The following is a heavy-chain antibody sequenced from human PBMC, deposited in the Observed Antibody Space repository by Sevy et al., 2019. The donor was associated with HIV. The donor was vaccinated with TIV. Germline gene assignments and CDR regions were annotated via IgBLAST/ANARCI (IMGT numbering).Heavy chain of an antibody. D-gene: IGHD2-15*01. Sequence: GESLKISCAASGFTVSSNYMSWVRQAPGKGQEWVSVIYSGGSTYYADSVKGRFTISRDNSKNTLYLQMNSLRAEDTAVYYCARDNPYCSGGSCYQTFDYWGQGTLVTVSS. V-gene: IGHV3-53*01. CDR2: IYSGGST. CDR3: ARDNPYCSGGSCYQTFDY. CDR1: GFTVSSNY. J-gene: IGHJ4*02.